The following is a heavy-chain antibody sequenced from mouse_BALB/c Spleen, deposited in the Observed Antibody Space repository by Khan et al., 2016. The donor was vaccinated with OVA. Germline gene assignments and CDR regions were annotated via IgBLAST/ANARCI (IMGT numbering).Heavy chain of an antibody. CDR3: ANQLTGLFAY. CDR2: ISSGGDYT. V-gene: IGHV5-6*01. CDR1: GFTFSSYS. J-gene: IGHJ3*01. D-gene: IGHD4-1*01. Sequence: VELLESGGDLVKPGGSLKLSCAASGFTFSSYSMSWVRQTPDKRLEWVASISSGGDYTYYPHSVKGRFTISRDNAKNTLYMQMSGLKSEDTAMYYCANQLTGLFAYWGQGTLVTVSA.